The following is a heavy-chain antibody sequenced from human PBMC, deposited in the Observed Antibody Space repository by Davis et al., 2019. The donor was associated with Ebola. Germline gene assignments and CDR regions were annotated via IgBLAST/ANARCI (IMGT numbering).Heavy chain of an antibody. CDR1: GFTFSSSW. D-gene: IGHD4-23*01. CDR3: AQQLGDYGGNALRY. CDR2: IKGDGSAK. J-gene: IGHJ4*02. V-gene: IGHV3-7*01. Sequence: PGGSLRLSCEASGFTFSSSWMSWVRQAPGKGLEWVANIKGDGSAKYYVDSVKGRFSVSRDNAKKSLYLQMDSLRAEDTAVYYCAQQLGDYGGNALRYWGQGTLVTVSS.